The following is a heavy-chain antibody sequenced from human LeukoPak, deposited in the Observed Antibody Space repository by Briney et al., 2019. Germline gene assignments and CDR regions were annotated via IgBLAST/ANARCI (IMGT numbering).Heavy chain of an antibody. CDR3: ARGTGYGSGSYHYHYGMDV. Sequence: GGSLRLSCAASGFTFSDYYMSWIRQAPGKGLEWVSYISSSGSTIYYADSVKGRFTISRDNAKNSLYLQMNSLRAEDTAVYYRARGTGYGSGSYHYHYGMDVWGQGTTVTVSS. CDR2: ISSSGSTI. CDR1: GFTFSDYY. D-gene: IGHD3-10*01. V-gene: IGHV3-11*01. J-gene: IGHJ6*02.